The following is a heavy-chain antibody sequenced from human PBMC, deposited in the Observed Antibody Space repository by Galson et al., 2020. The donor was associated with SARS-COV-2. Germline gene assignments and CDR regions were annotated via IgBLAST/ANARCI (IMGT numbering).Heavy chain of an antibody. D-gene: IGHD2-15*01. Sequence: GESLKISCAASGFTSSDHYMDWVRQAPGKGLQWIGRTKNKRNSYTTEYAATVEGRFTIPRDDSKYSMYLQMKSLKTEDTAMYYCTSRHSGGTDYWGLGTLVTVSS. V-gene: IGHV3-72*01. CDR2: TKNKRNSYTT. J-gene: IGHJ4*02. CDR3: TSRHSGGTDY. CDR1: GFTSSDHY.